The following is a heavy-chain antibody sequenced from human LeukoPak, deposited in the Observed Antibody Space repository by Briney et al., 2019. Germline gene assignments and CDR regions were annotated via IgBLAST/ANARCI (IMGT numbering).Heavy chain of an antibody. J-gene: IGHJ4*02. CDR2: IKQDGSEK. CDR1: GFTFSTYW. V-gene: IGHV3-7*01. Sequence: GGSLRLSCAASGFTFSTYWMSWVRQAPGKGLEWVANIKQDGSEKYYVDSVKGRFTISRDNAKNSLYLQMNSLRAADTAMYYCARDSAGNDYCGQGKLVTVSS. D-gene: IGHD6-13*01. CDR3: ARDSAGNDY.